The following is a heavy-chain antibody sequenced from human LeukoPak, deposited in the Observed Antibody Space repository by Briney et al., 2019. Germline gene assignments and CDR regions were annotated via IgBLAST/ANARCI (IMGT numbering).Heavy chain of an antibody. V-gene: IGHV1-8*01. Sequence: ASVKVSCKASGYTFTSYDINWVRQATGPGLEWMGWMNPNSGNTGYAQKFQGRVTMTRNTSISTAYMELSSLRSDDTAVYYCARDLPYSSSWESIDYWGQGTLVTVSS. CDR1: GYTFTSYD. D-gene: IGHD6-13*01. CDR3: ARDLPYSSSWESIDY. J-gene: IGHJ4*02. CDR2: MNPNSGNT.